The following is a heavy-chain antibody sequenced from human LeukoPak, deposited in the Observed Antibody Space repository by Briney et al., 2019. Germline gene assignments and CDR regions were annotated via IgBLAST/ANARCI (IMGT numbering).Heavy chain of an antibody. CDR3: ARDREGASGRVVPAAIRKRTYYYMDV. V-gene: IGHV4-59*11. D-gene: IGHD2-2*02. CDR2: IYYSGST. J-gene: IGHJ6*03. Sequence: PSETLSLTCTVSGRSISSHYWSWIRQPPGKGLEWIGYIYYSGSTKYNPSLKSRVTISVDTSKNQFSLKLSSVTAADTAVYYCARDREGASGRVVPAAIRKRTYYYMDVWGKGTTVTVSS. CDR1: GRSISSHY.